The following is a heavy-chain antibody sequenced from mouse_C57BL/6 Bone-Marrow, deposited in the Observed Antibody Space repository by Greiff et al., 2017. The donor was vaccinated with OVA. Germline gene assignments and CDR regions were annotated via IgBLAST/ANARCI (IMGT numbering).Heavy chain of an antibody. D-gene: IGHD2-3*01. V-gene: IGHV5-4*03. CDR1: GFTFSSYA. Sequence: EVKVEESGGGLVKPGGSLKLSCAASGFTFSSYAMSWVRQTPEKRLEWVATISDGGSYTYYPDNVKGRFTISRDNAKNNLYLQMSHLKSEDTAMYYCARSGDGYSRYFDVWGTGTTVTVSS. J-gene: IGHJ1*03. CDR2: ISDGGSYT. CDR3: ARSGDGYSRYFDV.